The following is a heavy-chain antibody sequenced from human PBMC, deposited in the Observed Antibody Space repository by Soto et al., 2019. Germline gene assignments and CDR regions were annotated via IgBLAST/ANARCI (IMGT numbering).Heavy chain of an antibody. D-gene: IGHD3-16*01. CDR2: IIPIFGTA. V-gene: IGHV1-69*01. J-gene: IGHJ6*02. CDR1: GGTFRNYA. Sequence: QGQLVQSGAAVKKPGSSVKVSCKASGGTFRNYAITWVRQAPGQGLEWMGRIIPIFGTANYAQQFQGRVTITADESTTTAYMELSSLRSEDTAVYYCARDRPDRVTSIGGYYSYGMDVWGQGTTVTVSS. CDR3: ARDRPDRVTSIGGYYSYGMDV.